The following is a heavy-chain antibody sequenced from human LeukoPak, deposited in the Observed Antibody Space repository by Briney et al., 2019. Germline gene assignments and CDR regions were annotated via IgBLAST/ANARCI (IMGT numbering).Heavy chain of an antibody. J-gene: IGHJ5*02. V-gene: IGHV3-7*01. CDR2: IKQDGSEK. D-gene: IGHD2-2*01. Sequence: HTGGSLRLSCAASGFTFSSYWMSWVRQAPGKGLEWVANIKQDGSEKYYVDSVKGRFTISRDNAKNSLYLQMNSLRAEDTAVYYCARMGPLVPPRKIHTYNWFDPWGQGTLVTVSS. CDR3: ARMGPLVPPRKIHTYNWFDP. CDR1: GFTFSSYW.